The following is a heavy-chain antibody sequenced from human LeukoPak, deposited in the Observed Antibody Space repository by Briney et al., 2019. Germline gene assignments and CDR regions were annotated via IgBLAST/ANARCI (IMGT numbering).Heavy chain of an antibody. CDR1: GGSISSYY. V-gene: IGHV4-4*07. Sequence: SETLSLTCTVSGGSISSYYWSWIRQPAGKGLEGIGRIYTSGSTNCNPSLKSRVTMSVDTSKNQFSLKLSSVTAADTAVYYCARSSPRWFGESPPKIPFDYWGQGTLVTVSS. CDR2: IYTSGST. J-gene: IGHJ4*02. D-gene: IGHD3-10*01. CDR3: ARSSPRWFGESPPKIPFDY.